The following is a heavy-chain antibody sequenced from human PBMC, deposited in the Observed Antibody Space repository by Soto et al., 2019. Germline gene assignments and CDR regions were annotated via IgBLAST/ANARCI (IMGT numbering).Heavy chain of an antibody. CDR3: TTDKGGTAMVGYYYYYMDV. J-gene: IGHJ6*03. D-gene: IGHD5-18*01. CDR2: IKSKTDGGTT. V-gene: IGHV3-15*01. Sequence: GGSLRLSCAASGFPFSNARISWVRPAPGKGVGWVGRIKSKTDGGTTDYAAPVKGRFTISRDDSKNTLYLQMNSLKTEDTAVYYCTTDKGGTAMVGYYYYYMDVWGKGTTVTVSS. CDR1: GFPFSNAR.